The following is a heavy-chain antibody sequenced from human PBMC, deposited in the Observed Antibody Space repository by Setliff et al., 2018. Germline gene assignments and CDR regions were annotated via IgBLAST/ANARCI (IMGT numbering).Heavy chain of an antibody. CDR1: GGSISGYY. V-gene: IGHV4-4*07. CDR2: IHYSGST. CDR3: ARVRSYGSGNYYYYYYDMDV. Sequence: SETLSLTCSVSGGSISGYYWSWIRQPAGKGLEWIGSIHYSGSTYYNPSLKSRVTISVDTSKNQFSLKLSSVTAADSALYYCARVRSYGSGNYYYYYYDMDVWGQGTTVTVSS. D-gene: IGHD3-10*01. J-gene: IGHJ6*02.